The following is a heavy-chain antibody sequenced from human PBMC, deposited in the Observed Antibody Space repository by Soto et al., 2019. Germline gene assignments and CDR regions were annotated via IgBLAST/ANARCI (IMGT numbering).Heavy chain of an antibody. J-gene: IGHJ4*02. CDR3: AKLGYNSAGY. D-gene: IGHD5-12*01. CDR2: IKRSGGNK. Sequence: PGGSLRLSCAASGFTFSSYWMSWVRQAPGKGLEWVSNIKRSGGNKYYADSVKGRFTISRDNSKNTLYLQMNSLRAEDTAVYYCAKLGYNSAGYWGQGTLVTVSS. CDR1: GFTFSSYW. V-gene: IGHV3-23*01.